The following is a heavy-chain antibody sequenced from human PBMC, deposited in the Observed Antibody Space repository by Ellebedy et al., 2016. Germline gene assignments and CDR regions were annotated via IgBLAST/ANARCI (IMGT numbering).Heavy chain of an antibody. V-gene: IGHV1-18*01. Sequence: ASVKVSXXASGYTFSNYGFTWVRQAPGQGLEWIHKDLQKVQVRLTTTIDTSATTAYMELRSLTSDDTAVYYCAMTTTTWGAFDLWGQGTMISVSS. D-gene: IGHD3-16*01. J-gene: IGHJ3*01. CDR3: AMTTTTWGAFDL. CDR1: GYTFSNYG. CDR2: H.